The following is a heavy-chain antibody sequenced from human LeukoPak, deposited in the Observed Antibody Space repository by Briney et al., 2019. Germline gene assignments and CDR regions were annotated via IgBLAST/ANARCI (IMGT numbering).Heavy chain of an antibody. Sequence: PGGSLRLSCAASGFTFSHYGIHWVRQAPGKGLEWVAFISYDGSRKYYADSVKGRFTISRDNSKNSLSLQMNSLRAEDTAVYSCAKDKSLQWFGDIDLAPDYWGQGTLVTVSS. V-gene: IGHV3-30*18. CDR1: GFTFSHYG. CDR3: AKDKSLQWFGDIDLAPDY. CDR2: ISYDGSRK. D-gene: IGHD3-10*01. J-gene: IGHJ4*02.